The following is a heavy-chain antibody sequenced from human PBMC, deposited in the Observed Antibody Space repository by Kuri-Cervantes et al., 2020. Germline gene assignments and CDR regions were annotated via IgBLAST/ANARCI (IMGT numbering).Heavy chain of an antibody. CDR3: ARVVDFEAGWYFDL. CDR1: GFTFSSYG. CDR2: ISYDGSNK. Sequence: LSLTCAASGFTFSSYGMHWVRQAPGKGLEWVAVISYDGSNKYYADSVKGRFTISRDNSKNTLYLQMNSLRAEDTAVYYCARVVDFEAGWYFDLWGRGTLVTVSS. V-gene: IGHV3-30*03. D-gene: IGHD2-15*01. J-gene: IGHJ2*01.